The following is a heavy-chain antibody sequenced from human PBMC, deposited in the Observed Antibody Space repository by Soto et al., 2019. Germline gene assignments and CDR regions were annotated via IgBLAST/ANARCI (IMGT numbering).Heavy chain of an antibody. J-gene: IGHJ6*03. CDR1: GGSFSGYY. Sequence: SETLSLTCAVYGGSFSGYYWSWIRQPPGKGLEWIGEINHSGSTNYNPSLKSRVTISVDTSKNQFSLKLSSVTAADTAVYYCARSYSKRNYYYMDVWGKGTTVTVSS. V-gene: IGHV4-34*01. D-gene: IGHD4-4*01. CDR2: INHSGST. CDR3: ARSYSKRNYYYMDV.